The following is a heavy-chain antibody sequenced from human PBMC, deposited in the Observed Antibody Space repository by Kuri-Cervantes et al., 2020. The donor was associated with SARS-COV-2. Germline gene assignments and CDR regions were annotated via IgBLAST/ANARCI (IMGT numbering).Heavy chain of an antibody. CDR2: IYHSGCT. CDR3: ARHFLSATFDY. D-gene: IGHD3-3*02. CDR1: GYSISSGYY. V-gene: IGHV4-38-2*01. Sequence: SETLSLTCAVSGYSISSGYYWGWIRQPPGKGLEWIGSIYHSGCTYYNPTLKSRVTISVDTSKNQFSLKLSSVTAADTAVYFCARHFLSATFDYWGQGTLVTVSS. J-gene: IGHJ4*02.